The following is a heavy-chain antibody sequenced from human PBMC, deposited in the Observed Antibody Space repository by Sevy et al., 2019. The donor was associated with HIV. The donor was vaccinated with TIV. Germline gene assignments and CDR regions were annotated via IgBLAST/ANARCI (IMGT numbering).Heavy chain of an antibody. D-gene: IGHD3-10*01. J-gene: IGHJ4*02. CDR2: FVASNNVI. V-gene: IGHV3-48*02. CDR3: ARRGRDGPSRFFDY. CDR1: GFTLSSHS. Sequence: GGSLRLSCAVSGFTLSSHSIGWVRQAPGKGLEWVSYFVASNNVIYHADSVKGRFTISSDSAKNSLFLQMNSLRDEDTAVYYCARRGRDGPSRFFDYWGRGTLVTDSS.